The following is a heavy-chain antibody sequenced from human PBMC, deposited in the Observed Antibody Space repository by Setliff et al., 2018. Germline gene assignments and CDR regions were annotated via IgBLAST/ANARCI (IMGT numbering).Heavy chain of an antibody. J-gene: IGHJ4*02. CDR1: GFSLTTNGVG. D-gene: IGHD3-3*01. Sequence: VSGPTLVNPTQTLTLTCTFSGFSLTTNGVGVGWIRQPPGKALEWLALIYYDDDRRYNPPVKNRLTITKDTSKNQVVLTMTNVDPVDTATYYCARGFWSGYFVLDSWGQGSLVTVSS. V-gene: IGHV2-5*02. CDR3: ARGFWSGYFVLDS. CDR2: IYYDDDR.